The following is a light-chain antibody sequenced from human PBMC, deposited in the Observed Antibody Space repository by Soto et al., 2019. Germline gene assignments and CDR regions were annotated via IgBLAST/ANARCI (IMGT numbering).Light chain of an antibody. Sequence: EIVMTQSPATMSVSPGERATLSCRASQSVSSNLAWYQQKPGQAPSLLIYGESARATGIPARFSGSVSGTEFTLTISSLQAEDFAVYYYQQYKNWPPCTFGQGTKVEIK. V-gene: IGKV3-15*01. CDR3: QQYKNWPPCT. J-gene: IGKJ1*01. CDR1: QSVSSN. CDR2: GES.